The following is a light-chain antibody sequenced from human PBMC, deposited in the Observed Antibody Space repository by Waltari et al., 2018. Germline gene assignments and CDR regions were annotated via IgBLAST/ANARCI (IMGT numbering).Light chain of an antibody. CDR1: SSHFGAGYD. CDR2: ANK. J-gene: IGLJ3*02. CDR3: QSFDRSLSASV. V-gene: IGLV1-40*01. Sequence: QSVLTQPPSVSGAPGQSITISCTGSSSHFGAGYDVHWYQQLPGTAPTLLIYANKNRPSGVPDRFSGSKSGTSASLAITGLQAEDEADYYCQSFDRSLSASVFGGGTKLTVL.